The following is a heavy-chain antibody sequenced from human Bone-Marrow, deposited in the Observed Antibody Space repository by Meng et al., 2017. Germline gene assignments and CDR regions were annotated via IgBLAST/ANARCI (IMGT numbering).Heavy chain of an antibody. J-gene: IGHJ6*02. D-gene: IGHD5-24*01. CDR3: TRERERAEAPEGYYYYYGMDV. CDR2: ISSSGSTI. V-gene: IGHV3-11*01. CDR1: GFTFSDYY. Sequence: GESLKISCAASGFTFSDYYMSWIRQAPGKGLEWVSYISSSGSTIYYADSVKGRFTISRDNAKNSLYLQMNSLKTEDTAVYYCTRERERAEAPEGYYYYYGMDVWGQGTTVTVSS.